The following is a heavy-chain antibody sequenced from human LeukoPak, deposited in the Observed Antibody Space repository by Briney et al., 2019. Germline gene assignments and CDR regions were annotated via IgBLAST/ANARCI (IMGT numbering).Heavy chain of an antibody. Sequence: PSENLSLTCTVSGGSISSYYWSWIRQPAGKGLEWIGRIYTSGSTNYNPSLKSRVTMSVDTSKNQFSLKLSSVTAADTAVYYCARDRDYDSSGYYFVGFDYWGQGTLVTVSS. CDR3: ARDRDYDSSGYYFVGFDY. CDR1: GGSISSYY. D-gene: IGHD3-22*01. J-gene: IGHJ4*02. V-gene: IGHV4-4*07. CDR2: IYTSGST.